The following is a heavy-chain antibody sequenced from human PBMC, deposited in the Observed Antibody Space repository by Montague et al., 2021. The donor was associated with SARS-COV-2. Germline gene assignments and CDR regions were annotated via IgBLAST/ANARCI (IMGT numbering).Heavy chain of an antibody. CDR3: ARGYQLRFLGWSSRPSTFDY. CDR1: GGSFSGYY. V-gene: IGHV4-34*01. J-gene: IGHJ4*02. Sequence: SETLSLTCAVYGGSFSGYYWSWIRQPPGKGLEWIGEINHSGSTNYNPSLKSRVTISVDTSKNQFSLKLSSVTAADTAVYYCARGYQLRFLGWSSRPSTFDYWGQGTLVTVSS. D-gene: IGHD3-3*01. CDR2: INHSGST.